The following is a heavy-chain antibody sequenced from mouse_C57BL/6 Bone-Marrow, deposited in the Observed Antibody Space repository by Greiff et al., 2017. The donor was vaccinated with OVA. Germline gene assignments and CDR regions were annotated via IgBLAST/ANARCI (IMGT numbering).Heavy chain of an antibody. Sequence: QVQLQQPGAAPVKPGAPVKVSCKASGYTFTSYWMHWVKQRPGQGLEWIGRIHPSDSDTNYNQKFKGKATLTVDKSSSTAYMQLSSLTSEDSAVYYCAIPYDYDGGFAYWGQGTLVTVSA. D-gene: IGHD2-4*01. CDR2: IHPSDSDT. J-gene: IGHJ3*01. CDR3: AIPYDYDGGFAY. V-gene: IGHV1-74*01. CDR1: GYTFTSYW.